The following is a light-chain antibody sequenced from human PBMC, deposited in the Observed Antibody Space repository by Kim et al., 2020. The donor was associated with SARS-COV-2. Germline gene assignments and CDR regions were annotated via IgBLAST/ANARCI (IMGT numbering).Light chain of an antibody. V-gene: IGKV3-20*01. CDR3: QQYGSSEIT. CDR1: HSVSSSY. Sequence: EIVLTQSPVTLSLSPGERATLSCRASHSVSSSYFAWYQQKPGQAPRLLIYGASSRATGIPDRFSGSGSRTDFTLTVSRLEPEDSAMYYCQQYGSSEITFVQGTKLEI. CDR2: GAS. J-gene: IGKJ2*01.